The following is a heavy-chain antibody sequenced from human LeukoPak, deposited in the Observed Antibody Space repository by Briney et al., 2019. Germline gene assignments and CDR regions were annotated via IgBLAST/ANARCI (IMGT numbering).Heavy chain of an antibody. CDR3: ARAPITSPFYFDY. J-gene: IGHJ4*02. CDR2: ISWSGGST. Sequence: GGSLRLSCTAFGFAFDEHGMSWVRQVPGKGLEWVAGISWSGGSTGYADPLRGRFTISRDNAKNSLYLQMDSLRAEDTALYYCARAPITSPFYFDYWGQGTLVTVSS. V-gene: IGHV3-20*04. CDR1: GFAFDEHG. D-gene: IGHD2-2*01.